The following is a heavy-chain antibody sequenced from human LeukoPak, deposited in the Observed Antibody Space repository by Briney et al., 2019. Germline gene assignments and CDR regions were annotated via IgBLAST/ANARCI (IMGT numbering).Heavy chain of an antibody. CDR2: VKSDGSDT. CDR1: GSTFSRYW. J-gene: IGHJ6*02. CDR3: AKDRGTMVRGALGLYGMDV. D-gene: IGHD3-10*01. V-gene: IGHV3-74*01. Sequence: GGSLRLSCAASGSTFSRYWMHWVRQAPGKGLVWVSRVKSDGSDTIYADSVKGRFTISRDNAKNSLYLQMNSLRAEDTALYYCAKDRGTMVRGALGLYGMDVWGQGTTVTVSS.